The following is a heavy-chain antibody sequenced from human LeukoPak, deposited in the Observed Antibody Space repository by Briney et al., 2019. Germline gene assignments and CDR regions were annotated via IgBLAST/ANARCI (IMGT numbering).Heavy chain of an antibody. D-gene: IGHD6-6*01. J-gene: IGHJ4*02. CDR3: AREPIEARPLDY. V-gene: IGHV4-34*01. CDR2: INHSGST. CDR1: GGSFSGYY. Sequence: SETLSLTCAVYGGSFSGYYWSWIRQPPGKGLEWIGEINHSGSTNYNPSLKSRVTISVDTSKNQFSLKLSSVTAADTAVYYCAREPIEARPLDYWGQGTLVTVSS.